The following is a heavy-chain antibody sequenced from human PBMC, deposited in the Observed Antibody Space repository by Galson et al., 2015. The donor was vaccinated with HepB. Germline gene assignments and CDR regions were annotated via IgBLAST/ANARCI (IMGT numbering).Heavy chain of an antibody. CDR1: GYTFGDSG. D-gene: IGHD2-15*01. V-gene: IGHV1-18*01. J-gene: IGHJ4*02. Sequence: SVKVSCNASGYTFGDSGIIWVRQAPGQGLEWMGWISPYNANTNYAQKFRGRVTLTTVTSTTTAYMELRSLRSDDTAIYYCAREGSYCIGDACYYYFDYWGQGSLVTVSS. CDR3: AREGSYCIGDACYYYFDY. CDR2: ISPYNANT.